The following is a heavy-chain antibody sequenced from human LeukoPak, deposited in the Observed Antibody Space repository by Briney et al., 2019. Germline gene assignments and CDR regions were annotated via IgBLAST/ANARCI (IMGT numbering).Heavy chain of an antibody. Sequence: GGSLRLSCAASGFTFSSYAMSWVRQAPGKGLEWVPTISGRGGSTFYADSVKGRFTISRDNSKNTLYLQMNSLRVEDTAVYYCAKAYCGGDCYSGVDFFDYWGQGTLVTVSS. V-gene: IGHV3-23*01. CDR3: AKAYCGGDCYSGVDFFDY. D-gene: IGHD2-21*02. CDR1: GFTFSSYA. J-gene: IGHJ4*02. CDR2: ISGRGGST.